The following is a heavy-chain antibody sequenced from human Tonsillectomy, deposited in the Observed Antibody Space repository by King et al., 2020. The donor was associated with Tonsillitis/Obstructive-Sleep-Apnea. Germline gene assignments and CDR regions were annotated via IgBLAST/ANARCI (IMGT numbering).Heavy chain of an antibody. CDR1: GGFISSYY. Sequence: VQLQESGPGLVKPSETLSLTCTVSGGFISSYYWSWIRQPPGKGLEWIGNINYSGSTNYNPSLKSRVTISVDTSKNQFSLKLSSVTAADTAVYYCARRNEFGDYGLGAQYGMDVWGQGTTVTVSS. D-gene: IGHD4-17*01. V-gene: IGHV4-59*08. J-gene: IGHJ6*02. CDR2: INYSGST. CDR3: ARRNEFGDYGLGAQYGMDV.